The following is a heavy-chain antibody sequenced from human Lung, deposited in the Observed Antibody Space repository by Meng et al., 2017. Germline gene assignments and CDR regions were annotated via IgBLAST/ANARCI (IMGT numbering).Heavy chain of an antibody. J-gene: IGHJ4*02. D-gene: IGHD3-10*01. V-gene: IGHV3-23*04. CDR1: GFGFSSYA. CDR2: LSGGGFTT. Sequence: ELQLVEPGGGLVQPGGPLRLSCAASGFGFSSYARSWVRHAPGKGLEWVSALSGGGFTTYYADSVKGRFAISRHNSKNTLYLQMNSLRAEDTALYYCAKYSYGLGDYLDYWGQGALVTVSS. CDR3: AKYSYGLGDYLDY.